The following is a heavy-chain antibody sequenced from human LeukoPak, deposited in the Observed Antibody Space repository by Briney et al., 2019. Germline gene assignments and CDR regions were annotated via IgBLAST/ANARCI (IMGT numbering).Heavy chain of an antibody. Sequence: GGSLRLSCAASGFTYSSYAMSWVRQAPGKALEWVSAISGSGGSTYYADSVKGRFTISRDNSKNTLYLQMNSLRAEDTAVYYCAKDVWAYDILTGYRYFDYWGQGTLVTVSS. D-gene: IGHD3-9*01. CDR3: AKDVWAYDILTGYRYFDY. CDR1: GFTYSSYA. CDR2: ISGSGGST. V-gene: IGHV3-23*01. J-gene: IGHJ4*02.